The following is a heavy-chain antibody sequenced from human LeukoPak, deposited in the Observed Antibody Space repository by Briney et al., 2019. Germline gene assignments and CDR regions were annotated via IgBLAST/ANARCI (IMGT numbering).Heavy chain of an antibody. D-gene: IGHD1-26*01. J-gene: IGHJ4*02. CDR1: GYTITGYY. Sequence: GASVKVSCKASGYTITGYYMHWVRQAPGQGLEWMGWINPNSGGTNYAQKFQGRVTMTRDTSISTAYMELSRLRSDDTAVYYCARAGSYYFYHYFDYWGQGTLVTVSS. CDR2: INPNSGGT. CDR3: ARAGSYYFYHYFDY. V-gene: IGHV1-2*02.